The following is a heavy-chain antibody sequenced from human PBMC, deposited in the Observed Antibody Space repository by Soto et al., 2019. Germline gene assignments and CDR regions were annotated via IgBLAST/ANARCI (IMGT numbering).Heavy chain of an antibody. J-gene: IGHJ6*03. CDR3: ARIGSGSFPNYDYYYMDV. CDR1: GFSLSNARMA. CDR2: IFSNDEK. D-gene: IGHD3-10*01. Sequence: QVTLKESGPVLVKPTETLTLTCTVSGFSLSNARMAVSWIRQPPGKALEWLAHIFSNDEKSYSTSLNSTLTISKDNAKSQVVLTMTNMDPVATATYYCARIGSGSFPNYDYYYMDVWGKGTTVTVSS. V-gene: IGHV2-26*01.